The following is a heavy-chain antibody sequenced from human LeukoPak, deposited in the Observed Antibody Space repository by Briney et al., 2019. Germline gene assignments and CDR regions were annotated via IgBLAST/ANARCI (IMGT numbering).Heavy chain of an antibody. CDR2: IYYSGTT. CDR3: ARGSGYSYNEYFFDN. Sequence: SETLSLTCTVSGGPITGSYWSWIRQPPGKGLEWIGYIYYSGTTYYNPSLKSRVSISVDTSKNQFSLKLSSVTAADTALYYCARGSGYSYNEYFFDNWGQGTLVTVSS. CDR1: GGPITGSY. D-gene: IGHD5-18*01. J-gene: IGHJ4*02. V-gene: IGHV4-59*01.